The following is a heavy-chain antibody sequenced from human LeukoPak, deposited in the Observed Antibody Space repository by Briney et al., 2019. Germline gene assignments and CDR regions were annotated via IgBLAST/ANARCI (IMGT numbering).Heavy chain of an antibody. V-gene: IGHV3-43*02. J-gene: IGHJ4*02. CDR3: ANGVVATDPFDY. CDR1: GFTFDDYA. CDR2: ISGDGGST. Sequence: GGSLRLSCAASGFTFDDYAMNWVRQAPGKGLEWVSLISGDGGSTYYADSVKGRFTISRDNSRNSLYLQMNSLRAEDTALYYCANGVVATDPFDYWGQGTLVTVSS. D-gene: IGHD5-12*01.